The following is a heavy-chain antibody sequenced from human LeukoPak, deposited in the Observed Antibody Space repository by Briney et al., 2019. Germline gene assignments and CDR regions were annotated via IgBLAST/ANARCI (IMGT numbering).Heavy chain of an antibody. CDR3: ARGGRITMIVVVSPANWFDP. CDR2: INPNSGGT. Sequence: ASVKVSCKASGYSFTDYYIHWVRQAPGQGLEWMGWINPNSGGTNYAQKFQGRVTMTRDTSISTAYMELSRLRSDDTAVYYCARGGRITMIVVVSPANWFDPWGQGTLVTVSS. CDR1: GYSFTDYY. V-gene: IGHV1-2*02. D-gene: IGHD3-22*01. J-gene: IGHJ5*02.